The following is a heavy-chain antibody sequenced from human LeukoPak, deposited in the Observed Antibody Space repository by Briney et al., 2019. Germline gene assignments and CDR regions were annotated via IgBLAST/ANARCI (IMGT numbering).Heavy chain of an antibody. CDR2: ISYDGSNK. J-gene: IGHJ4*02. D-gene: IGHD6-13*01. V-gene: IGHV3-30*18. CDR3: AKDSIPAGGSSWYYNY. CDR1: GFTFSSYG. Sequence: PGGSLRLACAASGFTFSSYGMHWVRQAPGKGLEWVAVISYDGSNKYNADSVKGRFTISRDNSKNTMYLQMNSLRAEDTAVYDCAKDSIPAGGSSWYYNYWGQGTLVTVSS.